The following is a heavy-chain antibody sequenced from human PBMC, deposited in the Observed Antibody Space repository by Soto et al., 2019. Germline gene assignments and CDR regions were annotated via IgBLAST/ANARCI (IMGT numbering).Heavy chain of an antibody. J-gene: IGHJ4*02. D-gene: IGHD1-26*01. V-gene: IGHV3-30-3*01. CDR1: GFTFSSFP. CDR2: ISYDGSNE. CDR3: ARRGGGYSGTYLGYFDY. Sequence: QVQLVESGGGVVQPGRSLRLSCAASGFTFSSFPMHWVRQAPGKGLEWVAVISYDGSNEYYADSVKDRFTISRDNFKNTLYLQMNSLRAEDTAVYYCARRGGGYSGTYLGYFDYWGQGTLVTVSS.